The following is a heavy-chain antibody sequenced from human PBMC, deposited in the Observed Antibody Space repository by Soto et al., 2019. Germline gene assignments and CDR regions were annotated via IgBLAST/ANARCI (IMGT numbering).Heavy chain of an antibody. D-gene: IGHD6-13*01. J-gene: IGHJ6*02. CDR3: ARRSQQQPITTHQYYYGIDV. CDR2: IIPIFGTA. V-gene: IGHV1-69*01. CDR1: GGTFSSYA. Sequence: QVQLVQSGAEVKKPGSSVKVSCKASGGTFSSYAISWVRQAPGQGLEWMGGIIPIFGTANYAQKIQGRVTITADETTSTANMELSRLRSEDTAVYYCARRSQQQPITTHQYYYGIDVWGQGTTVTVSS.